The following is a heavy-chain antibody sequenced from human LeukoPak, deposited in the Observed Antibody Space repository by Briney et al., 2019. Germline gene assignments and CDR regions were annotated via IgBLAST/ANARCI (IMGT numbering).Heavy chain of an antibody. D-gene: IGHD2-2*01. CDR3: ARANQYFDY. J-gene: IGHJ4*02. Sequence: SQTLSLTCAISGDSVSSNSAAWNWIRQSPSRGLEWLGRTYYRSKWYSDYAVSVQSRVTVNPDTSRNQFSLHLNSVTPEDTAVYYCARANQYFDYWGQGSLVTVSS. V-gene: IGHV6-1*01. CDR2: TYYRSKWYS. CDR1: GDSVSSNSAA.